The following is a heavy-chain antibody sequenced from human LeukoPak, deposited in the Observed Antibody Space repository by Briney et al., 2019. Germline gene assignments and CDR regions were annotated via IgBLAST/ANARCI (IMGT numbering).Heavy chain of an antibody. D-gene: IGHD6-13*01. V-gene: IGHV3-23*01. Sequence: GGSLRLSCAASGFTFSSYAMSWVRQAPGKGLEWVSAISGSGGSAYYADSVKGRFTISRDNSKNTLYLQMNSLRAEDTAVYYCAKDRRGIAAAGRDTDYWGQGTLVTVSS. CDR1: GFTFSSYA. CDR3: AKDRRGIAAAGRDTDY. J-gene: IGHJ4*02. CDR2: ISGSGGSA.